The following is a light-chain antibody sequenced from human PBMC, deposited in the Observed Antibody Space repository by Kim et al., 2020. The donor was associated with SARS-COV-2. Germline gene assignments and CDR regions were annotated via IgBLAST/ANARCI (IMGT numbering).Light chain of an antibody. CDR2: DAS. J-gene: IGKJ4*02. V-gene: IGKV3-11*01. CDR3: EKRSIGIT. CDR1: QSVSSS. Sequence: EIELTQSPATLSLSPGERATLSCRASQSVSSSLAWYQQKPGQAPRLLIYDASNRANGIPARFSGSGSGTDFTLTISSLEPEDFAVYYCEKRSIGITFGGGTTVEIK.